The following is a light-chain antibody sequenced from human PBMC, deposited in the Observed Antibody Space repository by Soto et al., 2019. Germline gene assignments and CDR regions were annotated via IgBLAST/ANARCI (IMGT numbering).Light chain of an antibody. CDR3: QKSNSAPFT. CDR2: GAS. V-gene: IGKV1-27*01. J-gene: IGKJ3*01. CDR1: QGISNY. Sequence: DIPMTQSPSSLSASVGDRVTITCRASQGISNYLAWYQQKTGKVPKLLIYGASTLQSGVPSRFSGSGSGTDFTLTISSLQPEDVATYYCQKSNSAPFTFGPGTKVDIK.